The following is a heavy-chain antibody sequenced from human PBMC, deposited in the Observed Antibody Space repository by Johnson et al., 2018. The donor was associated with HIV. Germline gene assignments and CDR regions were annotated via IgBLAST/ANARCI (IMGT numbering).Heavy chain of an antibody. CDR2: INWNGGST. CDR3: ARSQTMIVDGADAFDI. J-gene: IGHJ3*02. CDR1: GFTFDDYG. V-gene: IGHV3-20*04. D-gene: IGHD3-22*01. Sequence: VQLVESGGGVVRPGGSLRLSCAASGFTFDDYGMSWVRQAPGKGLEWVSGINWNGGSTGYADSVNGRFTISRDNAKNSLYLQMNSLRAEDTAVYYCARSQTMIVDGADAFDIWGQGTMVTVSS.